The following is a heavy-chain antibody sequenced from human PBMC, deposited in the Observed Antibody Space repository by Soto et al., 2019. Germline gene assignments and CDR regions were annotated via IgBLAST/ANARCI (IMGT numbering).Heavy chain of an antibody. Sequence: QVQLVDSGGGLVKPGGSLRLSCAASGFTFSDYYMSWIRQAPGKGLEWVSYISSSGSTIYYADSVKGRFTISRDNAKNSLYLQMNSLRAEDTAVYYCARAVAGTSAYYYHFYYMDVWGKGTTVTVSS. CDR2: ISSSGSTI. CDR3: ARAVAGTSAYYYHFYYMDV. CDR1: GFTFSDYY. V-gene: IGHV3-11*01. J-gene: IGHJ6*03. D-gene: IGHD6-19*01.